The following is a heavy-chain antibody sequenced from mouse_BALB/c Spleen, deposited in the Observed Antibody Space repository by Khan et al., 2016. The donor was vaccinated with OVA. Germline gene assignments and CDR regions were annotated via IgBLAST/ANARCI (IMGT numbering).Heavy chain of an antibody. J-gene: IGHJ4*01. CDR3: ARPPYFSYVMVY. D-gene: IGHD2-10*01. V-gene: IGHV9-3-1*01. Sequence: QIQLVQSGPELKKPGETVKISCKASGYTFTNYGLNWVKQAPGKGLQWMGWINTNTGEPTYADDFKGRFAFSLETSASTAYLQINNLKNEDTATYFCARPPYFSYVMVYWGQGTSVPVSS. CDR2: INTNTGEP. CDR1: GYTFTNYG.